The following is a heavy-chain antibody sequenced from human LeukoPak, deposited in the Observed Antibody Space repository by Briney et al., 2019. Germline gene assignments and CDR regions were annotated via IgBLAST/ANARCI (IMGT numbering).Heavy chain of an antibody. CDR2: ISYDGGNK. V-gene: IGHV3-30-3*01. CDR3: AREGYDFWSGYYISPFLDY. CDR1: GFTFSSYA. D-gene: IGHD3-3*01. J-gene: IGHJ4*02. Sequence: GRSLRLSCAASGFTFSSYAMHWVRQAPGKGLEWVAVISYDGGNKYYADSVKGRFTISRDNSKNTLYLQMNSLRAEDTAVYYCAREGYDFWSGYYISPFLDYWGQGTLVTVSS.